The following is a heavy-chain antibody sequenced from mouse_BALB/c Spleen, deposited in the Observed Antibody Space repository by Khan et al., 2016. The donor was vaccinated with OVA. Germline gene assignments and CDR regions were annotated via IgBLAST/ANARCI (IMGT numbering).Heavy chain of an antibody. CDR2: ISSGDTYT. D-gene: IGHD1-1*01. V-gene: IGHV5-9-3*01. J-gene: IGHJ1*01. CDR3: ARPPISTVGATSYWFFDV. Sequence: EVQLQESGGGLVKPGGSLKLSCAASGFTFSSYAMSWVRQTPEKRLEWVATISSGDTYTYYPDSVKGRFTISRDNAKNTLYLQMSSLRSEDTAMYYCARPPISTVGATSYWFFDVWGAGTTVTVST. CDR1: GFTFSSYA.